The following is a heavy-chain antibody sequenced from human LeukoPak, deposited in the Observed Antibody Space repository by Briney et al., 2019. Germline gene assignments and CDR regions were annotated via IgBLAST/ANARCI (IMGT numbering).Heavy chain of an antibody. CDR1: GFTFSRCA. Sequence: PGGSLRLSCEPSGFTFSRCAMSWVRQAPGKGLEWVSAISGSGGSTYYADSVKGRFTISRYNSKNTLFLQMNSLRAEDTAVYYCAKAFTYYYDTSGYYHFDYWGQGTLVTVSS. CDR3: AKAFTYYYDTSGYYHFDY. J-gene: IGHJ4*02. D-gene: IGHD3-22*01. V-gene: IGHV3-23*01. CDR2: ISGSGGST.